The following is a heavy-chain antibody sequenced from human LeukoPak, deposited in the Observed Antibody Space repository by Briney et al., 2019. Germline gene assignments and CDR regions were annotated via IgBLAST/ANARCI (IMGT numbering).Heavy chain of an antibody. CDR1: GFTFSTYA. CDR2: VSSSGGST. V-gene: IGHV3-23*01. CDR3: AKRGMTTIKEGFDY. Sequence: GGSLRLSCAAPGFTFSTYAMSWVRQAPGKGLQWVSAVSSSGGSTYYADSVKGRFTISRDNSKNTLYLQMNSLRAEDTAVYYCAKRGMTTIKEGFDYWGQGTLVTVSS. D-gene: IGHD5-24*01. J-gene: IGHJ4*02.